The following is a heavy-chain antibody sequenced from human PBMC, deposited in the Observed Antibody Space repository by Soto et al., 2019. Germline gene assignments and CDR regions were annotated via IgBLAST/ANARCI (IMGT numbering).Heavy chain of an antibody. Sequence: SGPTLVNPTQTLTLTCTFSGFSLSTSGVSVGWISQPPGKALEWLALIYWDDDKRYSPSLKSRLTITKDTSKNQVVLTMTNMDPVDTATYYCAHRPANIAIWGSYRPHDAFDIWGQGTMVTVSS. CDR3: AHRPANIAIWGSYRPHDAFDI. D-gene: IGHD3-16*02. CDR2: IYWDDDK. J-gene: IGHJ3*02. CDR1: GFSLSTSGVS. V-gene: IGHV2-5*02.